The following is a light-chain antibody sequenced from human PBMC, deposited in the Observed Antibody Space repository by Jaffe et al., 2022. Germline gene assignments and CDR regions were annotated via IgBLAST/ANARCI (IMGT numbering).Light chain of an antibody. Sequence: EIVMTQSPATLSVSPGERATLSCRASLSVGSNLAWYQQRPGQAPRLLIHDASTRATGIPARFSGSGSGTEFTLTISSLQSEDFAVYFCQQYNNWPPYTFGQGTKLEMK. CDR3: QQYNNWPPYT. V-gene: IGKV3-15*01. CDR2: DAS. J-gene: IGKJ2*01. CDR1: LSVGSN.